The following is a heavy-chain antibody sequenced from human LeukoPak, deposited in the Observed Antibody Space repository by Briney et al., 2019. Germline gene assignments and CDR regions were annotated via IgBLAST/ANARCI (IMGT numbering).Heavy chain of an antibody. V-gene: IGHV3-21*01. CDR3: TRTYGDPTRDAFDV. J-gene: IGHJ3*01. D-gene: IGHD4-17*01. CDR1: GFTFSTYS. Sequence: GGSLRLSCAASGFTFSTYSMKWVRQAPGKGLEWVSSISRSSDYIYYADSVKGRFIISRDNAKNSLYLQMNSLRAEDTAVYYCTRTYGDPTRDAFDVWGQGTMVTVSS. CDR2: ISRSSDYI.